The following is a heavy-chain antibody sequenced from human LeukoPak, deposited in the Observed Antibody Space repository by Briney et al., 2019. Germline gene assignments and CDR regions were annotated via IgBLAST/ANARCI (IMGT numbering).Heavy chain of an antibody. Sequence: GGSLRLSCAASGFTFSSYAMNWVRQAPGKGLEWVSLISGDGGSTFYADSVKGRFTISRDNSKNSLYLQMNSLRSDDTALYYCARESESSGWYDYWGQGTLVTVSS. J-gene: IGHJ4*02. CDR3: ARESESSGWYDY. V-gene: IGHV3-43*02. D-gene: IGHD6-19*01. CDR2: ISGDGGST. CDR1: GFTFSSYA.